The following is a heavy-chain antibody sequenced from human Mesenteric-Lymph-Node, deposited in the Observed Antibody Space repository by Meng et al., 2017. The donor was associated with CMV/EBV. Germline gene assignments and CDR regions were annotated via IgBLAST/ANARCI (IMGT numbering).Heavy chain of an antibody. CDR2: ISYDGSNQ. CDR1: TFSSYG. J-gene: IGHJ4*02. D-gene: IGHD3-22*01. CDR3: AKNYYDSSGYYYMYYFDY. Sequence: TFSSYGRHWVRQAPGKGLEWVALISYDGSNQYYADSVKGRFTISRDNSKNTLYLQMNSLRVEDTAVYYCAKNYYDSSGYYYMYYFDYWGQGTLVTVSS. V-gene: IGHV3-30*18.